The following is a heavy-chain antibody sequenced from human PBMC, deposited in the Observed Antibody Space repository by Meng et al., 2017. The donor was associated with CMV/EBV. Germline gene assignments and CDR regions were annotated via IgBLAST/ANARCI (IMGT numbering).Heavy chain of an antibody. CDR1: GGSFSGYY. V-gene: IGHV4-34*01. J-gene: IGHJ5*02. Sequence: QVQLQQWGAGLLKRSGTLSLTCAVYGGSFSGYYWSWIRQPPGKGLEWIGEINHSGSTNYNPSLKSRVTISVDTSKHQFSLKLSSVTAADTAVYYCARGVGGWFDPWGQGTLVTVSS. CDR3: ARGVGGWFDP. D-gene: IGHD1-26*01. CDR2: INHSGST.